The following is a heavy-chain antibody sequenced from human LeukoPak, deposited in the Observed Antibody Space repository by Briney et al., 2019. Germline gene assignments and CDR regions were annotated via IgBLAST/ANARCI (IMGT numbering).Heavy chain of an antibody. D-gene: IGHD6-13*01. J-gene: IGHJ3*02. V-gene: IGHV5-10-1*01. CDR2: IDPSDSYT. Sequence: GESLQISCKGSGYSFTSYWISWVRQLPGKGLEWMGRIDPSDSYTNYSPSFQGHVTISADKSISTAYLQWSSLKASDTAMYYCARQDIAAAGTEDAFDIWGQGTMVTVSS. CDR1: GYSFTSYW. CDR3: ARQDIAAAGTEDAFDI.